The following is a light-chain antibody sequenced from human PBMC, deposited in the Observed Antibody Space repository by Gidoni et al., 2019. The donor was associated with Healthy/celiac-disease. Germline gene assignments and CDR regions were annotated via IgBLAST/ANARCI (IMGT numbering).Light chain of an antibody. CDR1: QGISSR. CDR2: AAS. CDR3: QQANSFPRT. Sequence: DIQMTQSPSSVSASVGDRVTITCRASQGISSRLAWYQHNPGKAPKLLIYAASSLQSGVPSMFSGSGSGTDVTRTISSLQPEDFATYDCQQANSFPRTFGQGTKVEIK. J-gene: IGKJ1*01. V-gene: IGKV1-12*01.